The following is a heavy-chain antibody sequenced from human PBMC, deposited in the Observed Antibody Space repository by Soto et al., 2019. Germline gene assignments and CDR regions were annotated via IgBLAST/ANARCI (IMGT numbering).Heavy chain of an antibody. V-gene: IGHV4-39*01. CDR1: GGSINSNVYY. J-gene: IGHJ5*02. CDR2: IYYSGNT. D-gene: IGHD3-10*01. CDR3: ARGRGLLLWFGELHNWFDP. Sequence: LSETLSLTCSVSGGSINSNVYYWAWIRQPPGKGLEWIGSIYYSGNTYYNPSLKSRVTMSVDTSKKQFSLRLSSVTAADTAVYYCARGRGLLLWFGELHNWFDPWGQGTLVTVSS.